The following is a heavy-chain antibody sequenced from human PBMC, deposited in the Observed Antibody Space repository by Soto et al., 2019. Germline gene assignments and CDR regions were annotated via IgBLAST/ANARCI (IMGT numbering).Heavy chain of an antibody. J-gene: IGHJ5*02. D-gene: IGHD3-16*01. V-gene: IGHV1-8*01. CDR1: GYTFSDYD. Sequence: QVQLVQSGAEVKKPGDSVKVSCKASGYTFSDYDINWVRQAAGQGLEWMGWMNPYSGNTGYAKKFKGRVTMTTDTSITTAYLELSSLTFEDTAIYYCARGRFRRTWFDPWGQGTLVTVSS. CDR3: ARGRFRRTWFDP. CDR2: MNPYSGNT.